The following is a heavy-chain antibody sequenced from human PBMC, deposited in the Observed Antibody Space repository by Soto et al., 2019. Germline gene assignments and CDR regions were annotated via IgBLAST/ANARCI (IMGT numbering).Heavy chain of an antibody. CDR2: IYYSGST. Sequence: PSETLSLTCTISGGSVSSSSYYWGWIRQPSGKGLEWIGSIYYSGSTYYNPSLKSRVTMSVDTSKNQFSLKLSSLTAADTAIYYWARARGGYYDYWGQGTLVTVSS. CDR1: GGSVSSSSYY. J-gene: IGHJ4*02. CDR3: ARARGGYYDY. V-gene: IGHV4-39*07. D-gene: IGHD3-22*01.